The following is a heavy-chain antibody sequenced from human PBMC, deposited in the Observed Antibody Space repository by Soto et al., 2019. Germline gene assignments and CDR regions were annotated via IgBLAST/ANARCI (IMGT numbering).Heavy chain of an antibody. CDR3: ASRSGQLPYYFDY. J-gene: IGHJ4*02. V-gene: IGHV1-18*01. CDR1: GYTFTNYG. D-gene: IGHD5-18*01. CDR2: ISASNGNT. Sequence: QVQLVQSGAEVKKPGASVKVSCKASGYTFTNYGITWVRRAPGQVLEWMGWISASNGNTNYAQKLQGRVTMTTDTATSTVYMELRSLRSDDTAVYYCASRSGQLPYYFDYWGQGTLVTVSS.